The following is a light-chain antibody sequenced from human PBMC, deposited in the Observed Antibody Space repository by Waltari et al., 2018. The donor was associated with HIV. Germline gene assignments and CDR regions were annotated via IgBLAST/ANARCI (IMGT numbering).Light chain of an antibody. CDR3: SSYTNSSTWL. CDR1: RSDVGGYNY. Sequence: QSALTQPASVSGSPGQSITISCTGTRSDVGGYNYVSWHQQHPGTAPKLLIYEVSQRPSGVSSRFAGYKAANTASLTISGLQAEDEAYYCCSSYTNSSTWLFGGGTSLAVL. J-gene: IGLJ3*02. CDR2: EVS. V-gene: IGLV2-14*01.